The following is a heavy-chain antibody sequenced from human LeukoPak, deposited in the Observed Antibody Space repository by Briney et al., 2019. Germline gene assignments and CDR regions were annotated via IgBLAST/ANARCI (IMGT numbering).Heavy chain of an antibody. V-gene: IGHV3-66*01. J-gene: IGHJ6*02. Sequence: GGSLSLSRAASGLTDRSNYKRWVRQARGRGLEWGSVIYIGGSTYYADSVKGRVTISRDNSKNTLYLQMNSLRAEDTAVYYCARDRSYYDSSGYYYYYGMDVWGQGTTVTVSS. CDR3: ARDRSYYDSSGYYYYYGMDV. CDR1: GLTDRSNY. D-gene: IGHD3-22*01. CDR2: IYIGGST.